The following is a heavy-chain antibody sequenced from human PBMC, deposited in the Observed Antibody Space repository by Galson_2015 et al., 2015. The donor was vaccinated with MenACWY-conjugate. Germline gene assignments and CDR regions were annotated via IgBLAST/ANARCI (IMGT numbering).Heavy chain of an antibody. D-gene: IGHD3-10*01. CDR1: GGSISSGGYS. Sequence: TLSLTCAVSGGSISSGGYSWSWIRQPPGKGLEWIGYIYHNGFTYYNPSLKSRVTISVDRSKSQFSLKLTSVTAADTAVYYCAREGEGSWYFDLWGRGTLVTVSS. J-gene: IGHJ2*01. CDR3: AREGEGSWYFDL. V-gene: IGHV4-30-2*01. CDR2: IYHNGFT.